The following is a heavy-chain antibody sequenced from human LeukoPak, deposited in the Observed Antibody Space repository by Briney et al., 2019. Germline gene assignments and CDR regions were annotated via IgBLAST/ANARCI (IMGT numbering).Heavy chain of an antibody. CDR3: ARDLSQRVVVISAFDI. V-gene: IGHV1-46*01. Sequence: ASVKVSCKASGYTFTSYYMHWVRQAPGQGLEWMGIINPSGGSTSYAQKFQGRVTMTRDMSTSTVYMELSSLRSEDTAVYYCARDLSQRVVVISAFDIWGQGTMVTVSS. CDR1: GYTFTSYY. J-gene: IGHJ3*02. D-gene: IGHD3-22*01. CDR2: INPSGGST.